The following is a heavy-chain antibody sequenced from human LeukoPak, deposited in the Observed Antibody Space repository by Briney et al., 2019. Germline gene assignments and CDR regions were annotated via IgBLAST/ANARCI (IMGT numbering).Heavy chain of an antibody. D-gene: IGHD2-2*02. CDR3: ARLSGAPVRHPIYHFDY. V-gene: IGHV4-38-2*01. CDR1: GYSISSGYY. CDR2: IYHSGST. J-gene: IGHJ4*02. Sequence: SETLSLTCAVSGYSISSGYYWGWIRQPPGKGLEWIGHIYHSGSTYKNPSLKSRVTISLDTSKNQFSLKLSSVTAADTAMYYCARLSGAPVRHPIYHFDYWGQGTLVTVSS.